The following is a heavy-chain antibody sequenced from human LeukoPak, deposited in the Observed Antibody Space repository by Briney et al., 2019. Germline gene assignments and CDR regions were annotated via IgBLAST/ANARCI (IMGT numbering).Heavy chain of an antibody. CDR2: INPNCGKT. CDR3: ARVLFNSGYDY. D-gene: IGHD3-9*01. Sequence: ASVKVSCKASGSTFTSDYMRWVRQAPGQGLEWMGWINPNCGKTKFAQKFQGRVTMTRDTSISAVYMDLGGLRSDDTAVYYCARVLFNSGYDYWGQGSLVTVSS. CDR1: GSTFTSDY. J-gene: IGHJ4*02. V-gene: IGHV1-2*02.